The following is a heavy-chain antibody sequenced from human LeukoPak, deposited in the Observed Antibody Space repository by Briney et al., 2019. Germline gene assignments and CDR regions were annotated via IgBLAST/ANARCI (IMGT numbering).Heavy chain of an antibody. V-gene: IGHV3-7*03. CDR1: GFTFSNYW. J-gene: IGHJ6*02. Sequence: RGSLRLSCAASGFTFSNYWMNLVRQAPGKGLEWVANINQDGSEKHYLDSVKGRFTISRDNAKNSLYLQMNNLRAEDTAVYYCARSMDVWGQGTTVTVSS. CDR3: ARSMDV. CDR2: INQDGSEK.